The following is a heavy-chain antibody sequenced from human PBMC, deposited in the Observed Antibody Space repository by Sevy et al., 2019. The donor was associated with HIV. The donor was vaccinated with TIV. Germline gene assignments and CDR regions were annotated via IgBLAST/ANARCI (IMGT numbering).Heavy chain of an antibody. V-gene: IGHV3-15*01. CDR2: IKSKTDGGTT. Sequence: RGCLRLSCAGSGFTFSNTWMSWVRQAPGKGLEWIGRIKSKTDGGTTEYAAPVKGRFSISRDDSKNTLYLQMNSLKTEDTAVYYCTTQWFWGQGTLVIVSS. CDR1: GFTFSNTW. J-gene: IGHJ4*02. D-gene: IGHD3-22*01. CDR3: TTQWF.